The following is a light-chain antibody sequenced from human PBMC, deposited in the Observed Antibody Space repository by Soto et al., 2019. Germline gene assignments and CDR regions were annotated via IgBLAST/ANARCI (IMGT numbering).Light chain of an antibody. CDR3: QKYGRSPFT. Sequence: EIVLTQSPVTLSLSPGERATLSCRASQRITNSFLAWFQQKPGLAPRLLIYATSTRASGIPDRFSGSGSGTDFALTISRLEPEDFAVYYCQKYGRSPFTFGQGTQLRIK. V-gene: IGKV3-20*01. CDR1: QRITNSF. CDR2: ATS. J-gene: IGKJ2*01.